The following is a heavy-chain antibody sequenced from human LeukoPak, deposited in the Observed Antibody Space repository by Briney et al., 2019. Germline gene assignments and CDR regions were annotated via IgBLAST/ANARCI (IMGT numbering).Heavy chain of an antibody. CDR1: GFTFSSYT. V-gene: IGHV3-30-3*01. J-gene: IGHJ4*02. CDR3: ARGWGYSYGSAGDY. D-gene: IGHD5-18*01. Sequence: PGRSLRLSCAASGFTFSSYTMHWVRQAPGKGLEWVAVISYDGSNKYYADSVKGRFTISRDNSKNTLYLQMNSLRVGDTAVYYCARGWGYSYGSAGDYWGQGTLVTVSS. CDR2: ISYDGSNK.